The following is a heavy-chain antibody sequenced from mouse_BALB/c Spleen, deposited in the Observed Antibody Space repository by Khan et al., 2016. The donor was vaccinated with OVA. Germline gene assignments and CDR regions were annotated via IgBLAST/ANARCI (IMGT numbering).Heavy chain of an antibody. V-gene: IGHV1S137*01. Sequence: VQLQESGAELVRPGVSVKISCKGSGYTFTDFTVHWVKQSHVKSLEWIGVISSYYGDATYNQNFKDKATLTVAKSSSTAYMELARLTSEDSAIYYCGGGGGGDRFAYWGQGTLVTVSA. CDR3: GGGGGGDRFAY. CDR1: GYTFTDFT. J-gene: IGHJ3*01. CDR2: ISSYYGDA.